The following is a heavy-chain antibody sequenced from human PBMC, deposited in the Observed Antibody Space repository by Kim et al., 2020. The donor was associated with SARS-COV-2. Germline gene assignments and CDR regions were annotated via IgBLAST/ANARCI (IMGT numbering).Heavy chain of an antibody. CDR2: INPNSGGT. V-gene: IGHV1-2*06. CDR1: GYTFTAFY. CDR3: AKESSGWEFDY. J-gene: IGHJ4*02. Sequence: ASVKVSCKASGYTFTAFYMHWVRQAPGQGLEWMGRINPNSGGTNYTQKFQGRVTMTRDTSISTAYMELSRLTSDDTAVYYCAKESSGWEFDYWGQGNLVT. D-gene: IGHD6-19*01.